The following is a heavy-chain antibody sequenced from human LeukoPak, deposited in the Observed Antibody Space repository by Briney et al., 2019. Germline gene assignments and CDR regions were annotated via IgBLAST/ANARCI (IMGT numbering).Heavy chain of an antibody. D-gene: IGHD3-22*01. J-gene: IGHJ3*02. CDR1: GYTFTGYY. CDR3: AITPNADDYYDTSGNAAWAFDI. Sequence: ASVKVSCKASGYTFTGYYMHWVRQAPGQGLEWMGWINPNSGGTNYAQKFQGRVTMTRDTSISTAYMELSRLRSEDTAVYYCAITPNADDYYDTSGNAAWAFDIWGQGTMVTVSS. V-gene: IGHV1-2*02. CDR2: INPNSGGT.